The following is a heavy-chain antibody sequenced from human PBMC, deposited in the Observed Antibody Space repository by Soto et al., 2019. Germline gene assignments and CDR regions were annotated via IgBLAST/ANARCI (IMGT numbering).Heavy chain of an antibody. CDR1: GYTFTTYG. V-gene: IGHV1-18*04. Sequence: QVQLVQSGAEVKEPGASVKVSCKVSGYTFTTYGISWVRQAPGLGLEWMGWITPYNGNTDYAQKFQGRVTMTTDTYMSTASMALRSVRSEDTAVYYCARASLQSFDYGGQGTLVTVSS. CDR2: ITPYNGNT. D-gene: IGHD6-19*01. J-gene: IGHJ4*02. CDR3: ARASLQSFDY.